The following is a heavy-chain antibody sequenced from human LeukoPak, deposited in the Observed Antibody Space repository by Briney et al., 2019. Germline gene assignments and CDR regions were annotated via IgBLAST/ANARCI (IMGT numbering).Heavy chain of an antibody. D-gene: IGHD1-26*01. Sequence: PSETLSLTCTVSGGSISSYYWSWIRQPAGKGLEWIGRMYTSGSTNYNPSLKSRVAMSVDTSKNQFSLRLSSVTAADTAVYYCARDKGYAGATSLVYNWFDPWGQGTLVTVSS. CDR3: ARDKGYAGATSLVYNWFDP. CDR2: MYTSGST. V-gene: IGHV4-4*07. J-gene: IGHJ5*02. CDR1: GGSISSYY.